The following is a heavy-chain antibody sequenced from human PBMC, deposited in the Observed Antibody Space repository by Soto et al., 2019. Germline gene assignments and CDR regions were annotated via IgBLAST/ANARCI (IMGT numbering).Heavy chain of an antibody. Sequence: EVKLVESGGGLVQPGGSLRLSCTASGFTFSSYWMHWVRQDPGKGLVWVSSIKTDGTATQYADSVKGRCTVSSDNAKNTLYLPMTSLRADDTAVYYCAKDLSWGQCDYWGQGTMVTVAS. CDR3: AKDLSWGQCDY. D-gene: IGHD3-16*01. V-gene: IGHV3-74*03. CDR1: GFTFSSYW. J-gene: IGHJ4*02. CDR2: IKTDGTAT.